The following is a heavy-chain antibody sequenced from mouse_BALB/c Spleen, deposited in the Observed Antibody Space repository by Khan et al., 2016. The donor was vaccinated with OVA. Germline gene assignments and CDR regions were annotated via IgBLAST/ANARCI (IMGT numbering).Heavy chain of an antibody. V-gene: IGHV5-6*01. CDR3: ARLAYYYDGEGFAY. CDR2: ISTGGHYT. CDR1: GFTFSTYG. D-gene: IGHD1-1*01. Sequence: EVELVESGGDLVEPGGSLKLSCAASGFTFSTYGMSWVRQTPDKRLEWVATISTGGHYTYYPDSVRGRFTISRDHAKNTLYLQMTSLKSEDTAMFYCARLAYYYDGEGFAYWGQGTLVTVSA. J-gene: IGHJ3*01.